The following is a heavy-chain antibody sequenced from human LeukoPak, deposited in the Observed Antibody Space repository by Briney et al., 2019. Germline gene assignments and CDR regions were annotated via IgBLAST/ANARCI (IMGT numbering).Heavy chain of an antibody. J-gene: IGHJ4*02. D-gene: IGHD3-3*01. CDR3: ASSPLITTLRYFDY. CDR1: GGSISSGGHS. CDR2: IYQNGDT. V-gene: IGHV4-30-2*02. Sequence: SETLSLTCAVSGGSISSGGHSWSWIRQPPGKGLEWIGYIYQNGDTYYSPSLKSRIIISVDTSKNQFSLKLSSVTAADTAVYYCASSPLITTLRYFDYWGQGTLVTVSS.